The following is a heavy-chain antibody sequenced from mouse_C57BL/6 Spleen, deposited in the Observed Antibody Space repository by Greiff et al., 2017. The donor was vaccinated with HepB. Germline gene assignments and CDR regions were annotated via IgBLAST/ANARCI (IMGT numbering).Heavy chain of an antibody. D-gene: IGHD1-1*01. Sequence: EVNLVESGGGLVQPGGSLSLSCAASGFTFTDYYMSWVRQPPGKALEWLGFIRNKANGYTTEYSASVKGRFTISRDNSQSILYLQMNALRAEDSATYYCARYIPLLTTVVATGAMAYWGQGTSVTVSS. CDR1: GFTFTDYY. CDR3: ARYIPLLTTVVATGAMAY. CDR2: IRNKANGYTT. J-gene: IGHJ4*01. V-gene: IGHV7-3*01.